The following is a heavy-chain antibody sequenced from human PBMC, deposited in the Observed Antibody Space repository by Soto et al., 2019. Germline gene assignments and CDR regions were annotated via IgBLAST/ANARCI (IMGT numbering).Heavy chain of an antibody. Sequence: GASLKVYCKASGYTNTRYDINWGRQATGQVLEWMGWMNPNSGNTGYAQKFQGRVTMTRNTPISTAYMELSSLRSEDTAVYYCARGLYSSGWSSYYYYYGMDVWGQGTTVTVSS. CDR1: GYTNTRYD. CDR3: ARGLYSSGWSSYYYYYGMDV. CDR2: MNPNSGNT. V-gene: IGHV1-8*01. J-gene: IGHJ6*02. D-gene: IGHD6-19*01.